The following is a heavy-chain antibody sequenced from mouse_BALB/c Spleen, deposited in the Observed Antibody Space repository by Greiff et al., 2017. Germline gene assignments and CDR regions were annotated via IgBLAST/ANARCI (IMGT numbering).Heavy chain of an antibody. CDR1: GYSITSDYA. D-gene: IGHD2-1*01. CDR3: AIYYGKY. J-gene: IGHJ2*01. V-gene: IGHV3-2*02. Sequence: EVQLQESGPGLVKPSQSLSLTCTVTGYSITSDYAWNWIRQFPGNKLEWMGYISYSGSTSYNPSLKSRISITRDTSKNQFFLQLNSVTTEDTATYYCAIYYGKYWGQGTTLTVSS. CDR2: ISYSGST.